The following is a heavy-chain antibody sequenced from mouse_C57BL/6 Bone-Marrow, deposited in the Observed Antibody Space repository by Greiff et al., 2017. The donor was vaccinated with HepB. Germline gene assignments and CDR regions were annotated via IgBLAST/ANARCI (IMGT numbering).Heavy chain of an antibody. CDR3: TTWGCLPRGY. V-gene: IGHV14-4*01. CDR1: GFNIKDDY. D-gene: IGHD5-1*01. J-gene: IGHJ2*01. Sequence: VQLKESGAELVRPGASVKLSCTASGFNIKDDYMHWVKQRPEQGLEWIGWIDPENGDTEYASKFQGKATITAATSSNTAYLQLSSLTSEDTAVYYCTTWGCLPRGYWGQGTTLTVSS. CDR2: IDPENGDT.